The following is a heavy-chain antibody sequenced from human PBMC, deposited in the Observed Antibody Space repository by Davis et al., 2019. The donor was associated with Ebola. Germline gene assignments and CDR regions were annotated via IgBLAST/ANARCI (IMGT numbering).Heavy chain of an antibody. CDR2: ISSSSSYT. V-gene: IGHV3-11*06. CDR3: ARRLNQRPYYYGMDV. D-gene: IGHD1-14*01. CDR1: GFTFSDYY. Sequence: PGGSLRLSCAASGFTFSDYYMSWIRQAPGKGLEWFSYISSSSSYTNYADSVKGRFTISRDNAKKSLYLQMNSLRAEDTAVYHCARRLNQRPYYYGMDVWGQGTTVTVSS. J-gene: IGHJ6*02.